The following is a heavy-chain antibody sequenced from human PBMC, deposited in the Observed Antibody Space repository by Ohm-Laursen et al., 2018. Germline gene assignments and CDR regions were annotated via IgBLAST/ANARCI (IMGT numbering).Heavy chain of an antibody. J-gene: IGHJ3*02. Sequence: SLRLSCSASGFTFSGSAMHWVRQASGKGLEWVGRIRSEAHSYATGYAASVKGRFTISRDDSKDTAYLQMNSLKTEDTAVYYCASSGAFDIWGQGTMVTVSS. CDR1: GFTFSGSA. CDR3: ASSGAFDI. V-gene: IGHV3-73*01. CDR2: IRSEAHSYAT.